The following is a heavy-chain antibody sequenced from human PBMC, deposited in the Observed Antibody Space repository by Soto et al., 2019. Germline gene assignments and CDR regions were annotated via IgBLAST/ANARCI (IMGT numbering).Heavy chain of an antibody. Sequence: GASVKVTCKASGFIFSRYYMHWIRQAPGQGLEWMGIINPSGVTTNYAQKLQGRVTLTRDTSTSTVSKELSSLKTKDKAKYYCTKDNSEGNPWGSAPWGQGTLVTVSP. J-gene: IGHJ5*02. CDR1: GFIFSRYY. D-gene: IGHD1-26*01. V-gene: IGHV1-46*01. CDR3: TKDNSEGNPWGSAP. CDR2: INPSGVTT.